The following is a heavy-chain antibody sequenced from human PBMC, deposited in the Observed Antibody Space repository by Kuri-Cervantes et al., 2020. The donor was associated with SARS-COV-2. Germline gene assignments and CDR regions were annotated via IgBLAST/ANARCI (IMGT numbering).Heavy chain of an antibody. D-gene: IGHD4-11*01. V-gene: IGHV3-21*01. CDR2: ISSSSSYI. CDR3: ARFSDYSNYVLYYYYYMDV. CDR1: GFTFSSYA. J-gene: IGHJ6*03. Sequence: LSLTCAASGFTFSSYAMSWVRQAPGKGLEWVSSISSSSSYIYYADSVKGRFTISRDNAKNSLYLQMNSLRAEDTAVYYCARFSDYSNYVLYYYYYMDVWGKGTTVTVSS.